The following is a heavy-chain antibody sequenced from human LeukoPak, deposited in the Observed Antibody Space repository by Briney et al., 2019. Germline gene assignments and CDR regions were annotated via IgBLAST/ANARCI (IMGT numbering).Heavy chain of an antibody. J-gene: IGHJ4*02. CDR3: ATLVATTRFDY. V-gene: IGHV3-7*01. Sequence: GVSLRLSCAASGFIISSYWMSWVRQAPGKGLEWVANIKQDGSEKYYVDSVKGRFTISRDNAKNSLYLQMSSLRADDMAVYYCATLVATTRFDYWGQGTLVTVSS. CDR1: GFIISSYW. CDR2: IKQDGSEK. D-gene: IGHD5-12*01.